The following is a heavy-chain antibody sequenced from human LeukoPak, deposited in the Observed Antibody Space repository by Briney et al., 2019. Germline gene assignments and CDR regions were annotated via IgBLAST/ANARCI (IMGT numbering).Heavy chain of an antibody. V-gene: IGHV1-69*05. D-gene: IGHD4-11*01. J-gene: IGHJ6*03. Sequence: VASVKVSCKASGGTFSSYAISWVRQAPGQGREWMGRIIPIFGTANYAQKFQGRVTITTDESTSTAYMELSSLRSEDTAVYYCARMTTVRGYYYYYYMDVWGKGTTVTVSS. CDR1: GGTFSSYA. CDR2: IIPIFGTA. CDR3: ARMTTVRGYYYYYYMDV.